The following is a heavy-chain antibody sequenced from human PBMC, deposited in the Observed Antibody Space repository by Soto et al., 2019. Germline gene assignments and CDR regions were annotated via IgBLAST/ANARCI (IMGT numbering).Heavy chain of an antibody. CDR1: GYTFTSYE. Sequence: GASVKVSCKASGYTFTSYEMHWVRQAPGQRLEWMGWINAGNGNTKYSQKFQGRVTITRDTSASTAYMELSSLRSEDTAVYFCARGGYYDVLTGSLPPFEYWGQGTRVTVSS. CDR2: INAGNGNT. V-gene: IGHV1-3*01. D-gene: IGHD3-9*01. CDR3: ARGGYYDVLTGSLPPFEY. J-gene: IGHJ4*02.